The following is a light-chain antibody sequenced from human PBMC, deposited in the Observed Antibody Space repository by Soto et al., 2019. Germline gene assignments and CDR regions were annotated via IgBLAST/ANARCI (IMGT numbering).Light chain of an antibody. CDR2: GAS. CDR3: HQYNNWHTWT. CDR1: QSVSSK. Sequence: EILMTQSPATLSVSPGERATLSCRASQSVSSKLAWYQQKPGQAPRLLIYGASTRATGIPARFSGSGSGTEFTLTISSLKSEDYAVYYCHQYNNWHTWTFGHGTKVDI. V-gene: IGKV3-15*01. J-gene: IGKJ1*01.